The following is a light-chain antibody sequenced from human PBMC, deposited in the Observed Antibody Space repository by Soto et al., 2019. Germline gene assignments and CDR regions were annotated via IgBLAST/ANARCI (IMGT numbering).Light chain of an antibody. CDR1: QSVSSN. CDR3: QQYNNWPGYT. CDR2: GAS. V-gene: IGKV3-15*01. Sequence: EIVMTQSPATLSVSPGERATLSCRASQSVSSNLAWYQQKPGQAPRLLSYGASTRATGIPARFSGSGSGTEFPLTISSLRSEDFAVYYCQQYNNWPGYTFGQGTKLEIK. J-gene: IGKJ2*01.